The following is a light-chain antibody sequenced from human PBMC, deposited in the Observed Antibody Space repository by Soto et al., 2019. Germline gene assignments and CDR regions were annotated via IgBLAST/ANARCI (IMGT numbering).Light chain of an antibody. CDR1: QSVGSN. J-gene: IGKJ2*01. CDR3: QQYIDWPET. CDR2: GAS. V-gene: IGKV3D-15*01. Sequence: EIVMTQSPATLSLSPGERATLSCRASQSVGSNMAWYQQKPDQAPSLLISGASTRATGIPARFSGSGSGSEFTLTISRLQSEDFAVYYCQQYIDWPETFGQGTKVEIK.